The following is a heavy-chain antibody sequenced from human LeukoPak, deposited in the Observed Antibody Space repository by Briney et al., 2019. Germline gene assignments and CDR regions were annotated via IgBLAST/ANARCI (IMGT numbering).Heavy chain of an antibody. CDR2: IYYSGST. D-gene: IGHD3-22*01. Sequence: SETLSLTCTVSGGSISSYYWSWIRQPPGKGLEWIGDIYYSGSTNYNPSLKSRVTISVDTSKNQFSLKLSSVTAADTAVYYCARGGDSSGYYVYYYYYYMDVWGKGTTVTVSS. CDR3: ARGGDSSGYYVYYYYYYMDV. V-gene: IGHV4-59*01. J-gene: IGHJ6*03. CDR1: GGSISSYY.